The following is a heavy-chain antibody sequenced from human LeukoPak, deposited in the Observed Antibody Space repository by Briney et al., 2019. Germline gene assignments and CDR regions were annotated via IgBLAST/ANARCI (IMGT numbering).Heavy chain of an antibody. J-gene: IGHJ4*02. V-gene: IGHV3-23*01. CDR3: AKELYGNPSGY. CDR2: ISGDGGTI. D-gene: IGHD2-8*01. Sequence: GGSLRLSCAASGFTLRSSAMGWVRQAPGKGLEWVSAISGDGGTISYAASVRGRFTISRDNAKDTLFLQMSSLRAGDTALYYCAKELYGNPSGYWGQGTRVTVSS. CDR1: GFTLRSSA.